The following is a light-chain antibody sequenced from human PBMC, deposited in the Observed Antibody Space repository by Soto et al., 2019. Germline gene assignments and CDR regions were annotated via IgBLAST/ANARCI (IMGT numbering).Light chain of an antibody. V-gene: IGKV1-5*01. J-gene: IGKJ5*01. CDR2: AAS. CDR1: ESIDNW. Sequence: IQRTQSHYNMTESVGDTVTITCRASESIDNWLAWYQQKPGKAPKLLIFAASTLVRGVPSRFSGRGSGTEFTLTISGLQPEDFATYYCQQSDHSPMYTFGQGTRLEI. CDR3: QQSDHSPMYT.